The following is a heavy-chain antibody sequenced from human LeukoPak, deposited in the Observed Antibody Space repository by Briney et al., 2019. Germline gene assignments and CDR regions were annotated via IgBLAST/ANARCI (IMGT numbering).Heavy chain of an antibody. CDR2: INPSGGST. J-gene: IGHJ4*02. CDR3: ARDLAATPYWELDY. V-gene: IGHV1-46*01. D-gene: IGHD1-26*01. Sequence: ASVKVSCKASGYTFTSYYMHWVRQAPGQGLEWMGIINPSGGSTSYAQKFQGRVTMTRDTSITTAQMELTRLRSDDTAVYYCARDLAATPYWELDYWGQGTLLTVSS. CDR1: GYTFTSYY.